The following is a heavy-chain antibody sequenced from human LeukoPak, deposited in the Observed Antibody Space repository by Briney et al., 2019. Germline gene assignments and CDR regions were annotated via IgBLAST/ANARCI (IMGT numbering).Heavy chain of an antibody. CDR1: GFIFRNYA. V-gene: IGHV3-30*18. J-gene: IGHJ6*02. D-gene: IGHD3-22*01. CDR2: GSHDGRNK. Sequence: GGSLRLSCVASGFIFRNYAMHWVRQAPGKGLEWVAAGSHDGRNKIYADSVKGRFTISRDNSKNTLYLQMNSLRAEDTAVYYCAKEGYYDSSGWGNSMDVWGQGTTVTVSS. CDR3: AKEGYYDSSGWGNSMDV.